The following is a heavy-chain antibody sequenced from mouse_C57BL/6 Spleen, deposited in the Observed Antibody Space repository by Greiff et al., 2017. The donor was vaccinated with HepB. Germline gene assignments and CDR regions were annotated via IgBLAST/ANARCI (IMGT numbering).Heavy chain of an antibody. V-gene: IGHV1-18*01. CDR3: ARSRSSSYYFDY. CDR2: INPNNGGT. Sequence: VQLQQSGPELVKPGASVKIPCKASGYTFTDYNMDWVKQSHGKSLEWIGDINPNNGGTIYNQKFKGKATLTVDKSSSTAYMELRSLTSEDTAVYYCARSRSSSYYFDYGGQGTTLTVSS. J-gene: IGHJ2*01. D-gene: IGHD1-1*01. CDR1: GYTFTDYN.